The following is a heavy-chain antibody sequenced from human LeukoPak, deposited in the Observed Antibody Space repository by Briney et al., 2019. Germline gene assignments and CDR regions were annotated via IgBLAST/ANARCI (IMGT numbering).Heavy chain of an antibody. Sequence: ASVKVSCKASGYTFTSYDISWVRQAPGQGLEWMGWISAYNGNTNYAQKLQGRVTMTTDTSTSTAYMELRSLRSDDTAVYYCARDGLGAAASDAFDIWGQGTMVTVSS. J-gene: IGHJ3*02. V-gene: IGHV1-18*01. CDR3: ARDGLGAAASDAFDI. D-gene: IGHD2-2*01. CDR1: GYTFTSYD. CDR2: ISAYNGNT.